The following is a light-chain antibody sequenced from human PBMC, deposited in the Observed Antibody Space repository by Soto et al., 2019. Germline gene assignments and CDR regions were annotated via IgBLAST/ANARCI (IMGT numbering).Light chain of an antibody. Sequence: DIQMTQSPSTLSASVGDRVTITCRASQSISSWLAWYQQKPGKAPKLLIYKASSLESGVPSRFSGSGSGTEFTLTISSLQPDDFATYYCQQYNSYSRTFGQGGKAAIK. V-gene: IGKV1-5*03. CDR2: KAS. J-gene: IGKJ1*01. CDR1: QSISSW. CDR3: QQYNSYSRT.